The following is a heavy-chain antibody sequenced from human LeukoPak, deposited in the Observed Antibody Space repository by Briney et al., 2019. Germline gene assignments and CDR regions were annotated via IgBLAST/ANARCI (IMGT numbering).Heavy chain of an antibody. CDR3: ARGGHHRGYSGYDYPDY. V-gene: IGHV1-2*02. CDR2: INPNSGGT. D-gene: IGHD5-12*01. Sequence: ASVKVSRKPSRYTFTGYYMHGVRQAPGQGLEWMGWINPNSGGTNYAQKFQGRVTMTRDTSISTAYMELSRLRSNATAVYYCARGGHHRGYSGYDYPDYWGQGTLVTVSS. CDR1: RYTFTGYY. J-gene: IGHJ4*02.